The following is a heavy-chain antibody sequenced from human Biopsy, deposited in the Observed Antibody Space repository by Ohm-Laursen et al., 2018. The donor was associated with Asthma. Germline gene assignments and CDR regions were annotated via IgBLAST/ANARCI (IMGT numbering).Heavy chain of an antibody. J-gene: IGHJ3*01. CDR1: RGSLRVYV. V-gene: IGHV4-34*01. CDR2: INHRGST. D-gene: IGHD3-10*01. Sequence: GTLSLTCSVYRGSLRVYVWSWIRQPPGKGLEWIGEINHRGSTNYNPSLKSRVTLSVDTSKNQFSVKLRSVTAADTAVYYCARSPYYYGLLGPTRGFGVYAVWGHGTLVTVSS. CDR3: ARSPYYYGLLGPTRGFGVYAV.